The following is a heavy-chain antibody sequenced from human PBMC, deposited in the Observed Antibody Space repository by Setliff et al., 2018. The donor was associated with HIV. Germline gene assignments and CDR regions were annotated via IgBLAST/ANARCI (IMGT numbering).Heavy chain of an antibody. CDR2: IKSKTDGGTT. CDR3: TTGTRLVD. CDR1: GFRFRSYW. Sequence: GGSLRLSCAASGFRFRSYWMSWVRQAPGKGLEWVGRIKSKTDGGTTDYAAPVKGRFTISRDDSKNTLYLQMNSLKIEDTAVYYCTTGTRLVDWGQGALVTVSS. V-gene: IGHV3-15*01. J-gene: IGHJ4*02. D-gene: IGHD2-21*01.